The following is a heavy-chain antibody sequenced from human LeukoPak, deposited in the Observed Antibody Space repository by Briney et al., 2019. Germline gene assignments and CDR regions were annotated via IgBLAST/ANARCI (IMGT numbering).Heavy chain of an antibody. CDR3: ASWPGAWYGEDF. D-gene: IGHD3-10*01. J-gene: IGHJ4*02. V-gene: IGHV3-53*01. CDR1: GFTFGSYC. CDR2: FGGGGT. Sequence: GGSLTLAWAAAGFTFGSYCMRWVRQAAGKGREWVSVFGGGGTYYGESVRGRFTISRDNSKNTLYLQMNSLRAEDTAVYYCASWPGAWYGEDFWSQGTLVTVSS.